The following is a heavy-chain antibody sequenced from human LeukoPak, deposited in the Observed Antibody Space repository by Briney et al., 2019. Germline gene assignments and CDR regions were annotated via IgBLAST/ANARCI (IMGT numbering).Heavy chain of an antibody. V-gene: IGHV4-30-4*01. J-gene: IGHJ3*02. D-gene: IGHD2-15*01. CDR1: GGSISSGDYY. CDR2: IYYSGST. CDR3: ARVWGSDCSGGSCPTAFDI. Sequence: SETPSLTCTVSGGSISSGDYYWSWIRQPPGKGLEWIGYIYYSGSTYYNPSLKSRVTISVDTSKNQFSLKLSSVTAADTAVYYCARVWGSDCSGGSCPTAFDIWGQGAMVTVSS.